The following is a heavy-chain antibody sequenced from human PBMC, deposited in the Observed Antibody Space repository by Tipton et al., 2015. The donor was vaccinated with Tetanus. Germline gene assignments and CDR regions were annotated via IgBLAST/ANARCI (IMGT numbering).Heavy chain of an antibody. V-gene: IGHV4-59*01. Sequence: TLSLTCTVSGDSISGYYWNWIRQPPGKGLEWIGYFYYSGSTNYNPSLKSRVTMSGDTSKNQFSLKLTSVTAADTAVYYCARGFQERWQKSGWFDPWGQGTLVTVSS. CDR1: GDSISGYY. CDR2: FYYSGST. J-gene: IGHJ5*02. D-gene: IGHD5-24*01. CDR3: ARGFQERWQKSGWFDP.